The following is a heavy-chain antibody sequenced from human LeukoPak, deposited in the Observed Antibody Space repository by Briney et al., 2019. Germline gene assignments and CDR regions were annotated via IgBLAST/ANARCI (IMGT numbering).Heavy chain of an antibody. Sequence: SETLSLTCIVSGGSVSSSSYYWGWIRQPPGRGLEWIGSVYYKGNTYYIPSLKSRVTISVDTSKNQFSLKLSSVTAADTAVYYCARLQSTRVAHELLYSTQHYMDVWGKGTTVTVSS. CDR1: GGSVSSSSYY. J-gene: IGHJ6*03. V-gene: IGHV4-39*07. D-gene: IGHD6-13*01. CDR2: VYYKGNT. CDR3: ARLQSTRVAHELLYSTQHYMDV.